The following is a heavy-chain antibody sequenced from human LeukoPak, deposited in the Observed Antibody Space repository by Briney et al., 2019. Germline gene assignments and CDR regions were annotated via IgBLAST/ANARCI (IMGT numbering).Heavy chain of an antibody. CDR3: ARESHVERDDY. J-gene: IGHJ4*02. V-gene: IGHV1-3*01. CDR2: INAGNGNT. Sequence: ASVKVSCKASGYTFTTYAMHWVRQAPGQRFEWMGWINAGNGNTKYSQKFQARVTITRDTSASTAYMELSSLRSEDTAVYYCARESHVERDDYWGQGTRVTVSS. D-gene: IGHD1-1*01. CDR1: GYTFTTYA.